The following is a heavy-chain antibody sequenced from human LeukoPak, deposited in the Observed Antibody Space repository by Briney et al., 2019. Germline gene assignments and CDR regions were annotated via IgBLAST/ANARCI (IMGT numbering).Heavy chain of an antibody. CDR2: IYYSGST. Sequence: PSETLSLTCTVSGGSISSYYWSWIRQPPGKGLEWIGYIYYSGSTNYNPSLKSRVTISVDTSKNQFSLKLGSVTAADTAVYYCARLADYGGNSGFDYWGQGTLVTVSS. CDR1: GGSISSYY. CDR3: ARLADYGGNSGFDY. V-gene: IGHV4-59*12. D-gene: IGHD4-23*01. J-gene: IGHJ4*02.